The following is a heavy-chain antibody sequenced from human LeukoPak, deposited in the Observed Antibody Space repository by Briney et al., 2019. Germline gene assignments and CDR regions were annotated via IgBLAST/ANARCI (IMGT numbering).Heavy chain of an antibody. CDR1: GFTFGDYA. D-gene: IGHD2-15*01. Sequence: GRSLRLSCTASGFTFGDYAMNWVRQAPGKGLEWVGFITSKAYGGTTQYAASVKDRFTISRDDSKSIAYLQMTSLKTEDTAVYYCTRMMYCSGGSCFFDYWGQGTLVTVSS. CDR3: TRMMYCSGGSCFFDY. V-gene: IGHV3-49*04. J-gene: IGHJ4*02. CDR2: ITSKAYGGTT.